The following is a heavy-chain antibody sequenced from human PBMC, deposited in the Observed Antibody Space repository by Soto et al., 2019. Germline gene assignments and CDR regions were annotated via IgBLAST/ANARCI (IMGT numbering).Heavy chain of an antibody. CDR2: ICSDGSKT. Sequence: PGGSLRLSSAASGFMFSSYGMHWVRQAPGKGLEWVTVICSDGSKTYHADSVKGRFTISRDNSENTLYLRMNGLRAEDTAVYYCVRDYFGSGSYLSDFWGQGTLVTVSS. V-gene: IGHV3-33*08. J-gene: IGHJ4*02. CDR3: VRDYFGSGSYLSDF. CDR1: GFMFSSYG. D-gene: IGHD3-10*01.